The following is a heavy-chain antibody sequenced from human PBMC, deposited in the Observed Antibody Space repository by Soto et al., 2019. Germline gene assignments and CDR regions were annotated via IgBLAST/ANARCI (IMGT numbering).Heavy chain of an antibody. CDR1: GFTFSSYA. V-gene: IGHV3-30-3*01. CDR2: ISYDGSNK. J-gene: IGHJ4*02. CDR3: ARDPLNIAAAGTCLDY. Sequence: QVQLVESGGGVVQPGRSLRLSCAASGFTFSSYAMHWVRQAPGKGLEWVAVISYDGSNKYYADSVKGRFTISRDNSKNKLYLQMNSLRAEDTAVYYCARDPLNIAAAGTCLDYWGQGTLVTVSS. D-gene: IGHD6-13*01.